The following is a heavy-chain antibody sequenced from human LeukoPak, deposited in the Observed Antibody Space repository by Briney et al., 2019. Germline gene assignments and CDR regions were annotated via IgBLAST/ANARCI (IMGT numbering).Heavy chain of an antibody. J-gene: IGHJ4*02. CDR3: ARGGIAVASIFDY. D-gene: IGHD6-19*01. CDR1: GGSIGSSSYY. CDR2: IYYSGNT. V-gene: IGHV4-39*07. Sequence: SETLSLTCTVSGGSIGSSSYYWGWIRQPPGKGLEWIGIIYYSGNTYYNPSLKSRVTISVDTSKNQFSLKLSSVTAADTAVYYCARGGIAVASIFDYWGQGTLVTVSS.